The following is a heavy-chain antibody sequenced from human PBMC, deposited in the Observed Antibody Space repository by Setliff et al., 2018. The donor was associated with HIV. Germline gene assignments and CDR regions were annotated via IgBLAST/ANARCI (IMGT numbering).Heavy chain of an antibody. D-gene: IGHD5-18*01. CDR2: IYYSGST. Sequence: PSETLSLTCTVSGGSISSDYWSWIRQPPGKGLEWIGSIYYSGSTYYNPSLKSRVTISLDTSKNQFSLRLTSVTAADTAVYYCARERPAMEGWGDYVDYWGQGALVTVSS. CDR3: ARERPAMEGWGDYVDY. CDR1: GGSISSDY. J-gene: IGHJ4*02. V-gene: IGHV4-59*01.